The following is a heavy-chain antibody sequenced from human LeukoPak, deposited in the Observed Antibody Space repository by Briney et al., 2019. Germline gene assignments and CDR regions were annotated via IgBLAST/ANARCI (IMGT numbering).Heavy chain of an antibody. J-gene: IGHJ4*02. CDR3: ARANGGGAYYPFDH. Sequence: ASVRVSCKASGYTFTGFYIHWLRQAPGQGLEWMGWINPYSGATDSAQTFQGRVSVARDTSITTAYMELNRLTSDDTAVYYCARANGGGAYYPFDHWGQGTLVTVSS. D-gene: IGHD2-21*02. CDR1: GYTFTGFY. V-gene: IGHV1-2*02. CDR2: INPYSGAT.